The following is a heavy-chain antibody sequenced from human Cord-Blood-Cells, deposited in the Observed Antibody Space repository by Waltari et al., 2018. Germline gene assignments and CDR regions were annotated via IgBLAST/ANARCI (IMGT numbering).Heavy chain of an antibody. Sequence: VQLQQWGAGLLKPSETLSLTCAAYGWSFSGYYWSWLRQPPGKGLEWIGEINQSGSTNYNPSLKSRVTISVDTSKNQFSLKLSSVTAADTAVYYCAGSLGSGYYVPDAFDIWGQGTMVTVSS. J-gene: IGHJ3*02. CDR1: GWSFSGYY. CDR3: AGSLGSGYYVPDAFDI. CDR2: INQSGST. D-gene: IGHD3-3*01. V-gene: IGHV4-34*01.